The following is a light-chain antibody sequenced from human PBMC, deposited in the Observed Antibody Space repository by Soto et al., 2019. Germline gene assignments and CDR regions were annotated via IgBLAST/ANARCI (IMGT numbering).Light chain of an antibody. J-gene: IGLJ1*01. Sequence: QSVLTQPASVSGSPGQSITISCTGTSSDVGSYNLVSWYQQHPGKAPKLMIYEGSKRPSGVSNRFSGSKSGNTASLTISGLQAEDEADYFCCSYAGSSTLVLGTGTKLTVL. CDR3: CSYAGSSTLV. V-gene: IGLV2-23*01. CDR1: SSDVGSYNL. CDR2: EGS.